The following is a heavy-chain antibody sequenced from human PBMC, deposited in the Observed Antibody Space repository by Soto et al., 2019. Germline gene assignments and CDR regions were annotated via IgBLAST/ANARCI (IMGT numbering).Heavy chain of an antibody. D-gene: IGHD3-9*01. CDR2: IIPVLRKV. CDR3: ASVPYYDILTGSYDEN. Sequence: SVKVSCKDSGGAFRSNAISWVRQAPGRGLEWMGGIIPVLRKVNYAQKFQGRVTITADESTSTAYMGLTSLRSEDTAMYYCASVPYYDILTGSYDENWGHGTLVTVSS. J-gene: IGHJ4*01. CDR1: GGAFRSNA. V-gene: IGHV1-69*13.